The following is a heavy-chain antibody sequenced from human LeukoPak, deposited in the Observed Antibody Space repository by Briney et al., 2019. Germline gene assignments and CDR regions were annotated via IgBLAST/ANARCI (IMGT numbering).Heavy chain of an antibody. V-gene: IGHV4-34*01. Sequence: SETLALTCAVYGASFSAYYWSWIRRPPGKGLEWIGEINHSGSTNYNPSLKSRVTISVDTSKNQFSLKLSSVTAADTAVYYCARGRHYYDSSGYYYNYWGQGTLVTVSS. J-gene: IGHJ4*02. CDR1: GASFSAYY. D-gene: IGHD3-22*01. CDR3: ARGRHYYDSSGYYYNY. CDR2: INHSGST.